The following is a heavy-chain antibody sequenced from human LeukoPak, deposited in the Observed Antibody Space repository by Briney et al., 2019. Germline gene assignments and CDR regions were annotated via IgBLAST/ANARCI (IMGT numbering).Heavy chain of an antibody. CDR3: ASIKDTGTYYFDY. CDR1: GFTFSRYW. V-gene: IGHV3-7*01. D-gene: IGHD3-10*01. J-gene: IGHJ4*02. Sequence: GGSLRLSCAASGFTFSRYWMSWVRQAPGKGLEWVANIKQDGSEKFYVESVKGRFTVSRDNAKNSLYLQMNSLRAKDTAVYYCASIKDTGTYYFDYWGQGTLVTVSS. CDR2: IKQDGSEK.